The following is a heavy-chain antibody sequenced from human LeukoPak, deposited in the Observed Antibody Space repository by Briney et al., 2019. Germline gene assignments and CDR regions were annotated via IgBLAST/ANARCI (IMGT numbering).Heavy chain of an antibody. CDR2: GHHSESS. J-gene: IGHJ4*02. V-gene: IGHV4-59*01. D-gene: IGHD1-7*01. Sequence: KTSETLSLTCIVSGGSISGYYWSWIRQPPGKGLEWIAYGHHSESSNYNPSLKSRVTISVDTTNNQSSLKLSSVPAADTAVYYCARESEGTHHDSTAAFHNWGQGTLVTVSS. CDR1: GGSISGYY. CDR3: ARESEGTHHDSTAAFHN.